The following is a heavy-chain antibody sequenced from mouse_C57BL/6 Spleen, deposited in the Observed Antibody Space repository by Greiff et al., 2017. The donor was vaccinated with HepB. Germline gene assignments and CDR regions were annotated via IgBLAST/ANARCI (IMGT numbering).Heavy chain of an antibody. J-gene: IGHJ4*01. CDR3: ARKDYYYAMDY. CDR1: GYAFSSSW. Sequence: VQLQQSGPELVKPGASVKISCKASGYAFSSSWMNWVKQRPGKGLEWIGRIYPGDGDTNYNGKFKGKATLTADKSSSTAYMQLSSLTSEDSAVYCCARKDYYYAMDYWGQGTSVTVSS. V-gene: IGHV1-82*01. CDR2: IYPGDGDT.